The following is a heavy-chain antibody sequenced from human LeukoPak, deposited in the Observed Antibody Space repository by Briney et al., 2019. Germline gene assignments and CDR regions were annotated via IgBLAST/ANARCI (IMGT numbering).Heavy chain of an antibody. J-gene: IGHJ4*02. Sequence: PGGSLRLSCAASGFTFSSYGMHWVRQAPGKGLEWVAVISYDGSNKYYADSVKGRFTISRDNSKNTLYLQMNSLRAEDTAVYYCAKPSGSYTYWGQGTLVTVSP. D-gene: IGHD1-26*01. V-gene: IGHV3-30*18. CDR1: GFTFSSYG. CDR2: ISYDGSNK. CDR3: AKPSGSYTY.